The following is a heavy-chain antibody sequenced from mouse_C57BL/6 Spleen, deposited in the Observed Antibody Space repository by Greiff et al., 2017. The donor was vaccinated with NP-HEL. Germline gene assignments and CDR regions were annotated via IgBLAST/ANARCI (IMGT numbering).Heavy chain of an antibody. J-gene: IGHJ3*01. CDR1: GYTFTSYT. D-gene: IGHD2-3*01. V-gene: IGHV1-4*01. CDR3: ARGDGYYAFAY. CDR2: INPSSGYT. Sequence: QVQLKESGAELARPGASVKMSCKASGYTFTSYTMHWVKQRPGQGLEWIGYINPSSGYTKYNQKFKDKATLTADKSSSTAYMQLSGLTAEDSAVYYCARGDGYYAFAYWGQGTLVTVSA.